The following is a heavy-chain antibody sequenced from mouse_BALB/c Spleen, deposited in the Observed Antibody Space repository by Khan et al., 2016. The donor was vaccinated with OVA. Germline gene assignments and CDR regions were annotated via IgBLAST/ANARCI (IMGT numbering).Heavy chain of an antibody. V-gene: IGHV5-6*01. CDR1: GFTFSSYG. CDR2: ISNGGSYT. Sequence: EVHLVESGGDLVKPGGSLNLSCEASGFTFSSYGMSWLRQTPDKRLEWVATISNGGSYTYFPDSVKGRLTISRDNAKNTLYLQMSSLKSEDTAMYYCARHRFTTPTAWFAYWGQGTLVTV. J-gene: IGHJ3*01. D-gene: IGHD1-2*01. CDR3: ARHRFTTPTAWFAY.